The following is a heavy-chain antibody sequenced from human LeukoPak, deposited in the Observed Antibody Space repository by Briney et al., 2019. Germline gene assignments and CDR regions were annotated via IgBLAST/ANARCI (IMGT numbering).Heavy chain of an antibody. V-gene: IGHV3-15*01. J-gene: IGHJ6*04. CDR1: GFTFSNAW. Sequence: GGSLRPSCAASGFTFSNAWMSWVRQAPGKGLEWVGRIKSKTDGGTTDYAAPVKGRFTISRDDSKNTPYLQMNSLKTEDTAVYYCTARVVPYYYYGMDVWGKGTTVTVSS. CDR2: IKSKTDGGTT. CDR3: TARVVPYYYYGMDV. D-gene: IGHD3-10*01.